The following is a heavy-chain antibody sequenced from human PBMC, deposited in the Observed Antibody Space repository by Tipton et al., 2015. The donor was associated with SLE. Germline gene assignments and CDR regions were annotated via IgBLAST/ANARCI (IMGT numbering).Heavy chain of an antibody. J-gene: IGHJ6*02. Sequence: SLRLSCAASGFIFSRYAMHWVRQAPGKGLEWVAVISYDVSNKYYADPVKGRFTISRDNSKNTLYLQMNSLRGEDTAVYYCARVLGSYYGMDVWGQGTTVTVSS. CDR2: ISYDVSNK. V-gene: IGHV3-30*04. CDR3: ARVLGSYYGMDV. CDR1: GFIFSRYA.